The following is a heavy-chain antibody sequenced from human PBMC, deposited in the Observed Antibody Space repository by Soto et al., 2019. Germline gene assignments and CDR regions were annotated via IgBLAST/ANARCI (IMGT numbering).Heavy chain of an antibody. CDR2: INHSGST. D-gene: IGHD3-16*02. CDR3: ARTHSAGYPEQYFQH. V-gene: IGHV4-34*01. Sequence: QVQLQQWGAGLLKPSETLSLTCAVYGGYFRGYYWSWIRQTPGKGLEWIGEINHSGSTNYNPSLTSRVTISVDTSKNQFSLKLSSVTDADTAVYYCARTHSAGYPEQYFQHWGPGTLVTVSA. J-gene: IGHJ1*01. CDR1: GGYFRGYY.